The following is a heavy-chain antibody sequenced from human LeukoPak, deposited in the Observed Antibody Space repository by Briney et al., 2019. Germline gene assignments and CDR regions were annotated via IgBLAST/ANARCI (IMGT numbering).Heavy chain of an antibody. CDR2: INPNSGGT. J-gene: IGHJ4*02. CDR3: ARDRDSTYYDFWSGYYHDY. D-gene: IGHD3-3*01. V-gene: IGHV1-2*02. Sequence: ASVKVSCKASGYTFTGCYMHWVRQAPGQGLEWMGWINPNSGGTNYAQKFQGRVTMTRDTSISTAYMELSRLRSDDTAVYYCARDRDSTYYDFWSGYYHDYWGQGTLVTVSS. CDR1: GYTFTGCY.